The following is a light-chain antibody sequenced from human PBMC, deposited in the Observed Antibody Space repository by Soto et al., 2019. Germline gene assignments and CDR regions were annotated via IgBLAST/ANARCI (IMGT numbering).Light chain of an antibody. V-gene: IGLV2-14*01. CDR3: SSYTSSTTLA. J-gene: IGLJ1*01. CDR2: DVS. Sequence: QSALTQPASVSGSPGQSITISCTGTSSDVGIYNYVSWYQQLPDEVPKLMIYDVSNRPSGVSNRFSGSKSGNTASRTISGLQAEDEADYYCSSYTSSTTLAFGTGTKLTVL. CDR1: SSDVGIYNY.